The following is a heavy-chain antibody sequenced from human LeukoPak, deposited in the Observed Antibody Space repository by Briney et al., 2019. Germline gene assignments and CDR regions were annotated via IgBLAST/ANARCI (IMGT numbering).Heavy chain of an antibody. Sequence: GGSLRLSCAASGFTFSSYSMNWVRQAPGKGLEWVSSISSSSTYMYYADSVKGRFTISRDNAKNSLYLQMNSLRAEDTAVYYCAKDRSRGLLDAFDIWGQGTMVTVSS. D-gene: IGHD3-10*01. CDR2: ISSSSTYM. CDR1: GFTFSSYS. V-gene: IGHV3-21*01. CDR3: AKDRSRGLLDAFDI. J-gene: IGHJ3*02.